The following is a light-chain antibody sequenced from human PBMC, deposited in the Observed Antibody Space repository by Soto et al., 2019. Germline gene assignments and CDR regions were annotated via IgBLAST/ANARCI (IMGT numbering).Light chain of an antibody. CDR1: QSVSSSY. CDR3: NPYASSPPVT. V-gene: IGKV3-20*01. CDR2: GAS. Sequence: VLKNSVVALSLYPGERATISRRASQSVSSSYLAGYQQKPGQAPRLLIYGASSRSTGIPDRFSGSGSVTDFTLTISRLEPEDFGMYYCNPYASSPPVTFGEGTRLEIK. J-gene: IGKJ5*01.